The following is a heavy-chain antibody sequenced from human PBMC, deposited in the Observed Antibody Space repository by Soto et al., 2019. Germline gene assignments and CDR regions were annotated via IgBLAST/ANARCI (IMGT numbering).Heavy chain of an antibody. V-gene: IGHV3-30*18. J-gene: IGHJ4*02. D-gene: IGHD3-3*01. CDR1: GFTFSRHG. CDR3: AKLRVLEWEVRDSDY. CDR2: IPYDGSHQ. Sequence: QVHLMESGGGVVQPGRSLRLSCEASGFTFSRHGMHWIRQAPGKGLEWVAVIPYDGSHQYYATSVKGRFSISRDNSKNTLYLQMNSLRPEDTAVYYCAKLRVLEWEVRDSDYWGQGTLVTVSS.